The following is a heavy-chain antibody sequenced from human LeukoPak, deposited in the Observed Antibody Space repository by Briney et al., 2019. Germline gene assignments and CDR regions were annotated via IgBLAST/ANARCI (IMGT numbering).Heavy chain of an antibody. D-gene: IGHD3-22*01. CDR3: ARCRRRYYDSYAFDI. CDR1: GGSISSSSYY. V-gene: IGHV4-39*07. J-gene: IGHJ3*02. CDR2: IYYSGST. Sequence: PSETLSLTCTVSGGSISSSSYYWGWIRQPPGKGLEWIGSIYYSGSTYYNPSLKSRVTISVDTSKNQFSLKLSSVTAADTAVYYCARCRRRYYDSYAFDIWGQGTMVTVSS.